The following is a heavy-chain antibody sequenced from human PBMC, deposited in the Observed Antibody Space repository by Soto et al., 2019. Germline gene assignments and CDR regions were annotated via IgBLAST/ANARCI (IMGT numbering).Heavy chain of an antibody. CDR3: ARGWRFDT. J-gene: IGHJ5*02. V-gene: IGHV4-34*01. D-gene: IGHD1-1*01. CDR2: INHSGTT. CDR1: GGSFSGYQ. Sequence: SETLSLTCGVYGGSFSGYQWNWIRQSPGQGLEWIGEINHSGTTKYSPSLESRINLSVDTSKKQFSLKMFSVTAADTAIYYCARGWRFDTWGQGTQVTVSS.